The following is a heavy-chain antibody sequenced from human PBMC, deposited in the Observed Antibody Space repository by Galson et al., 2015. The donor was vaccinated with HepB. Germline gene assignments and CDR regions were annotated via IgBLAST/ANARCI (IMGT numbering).Heavy chain of an antibody. J-gene: IGHJ4*02. V-gene: IGHV3-30*18. CDR2: ILYDGSQK. CDR1: GFSFRGYG. CDR3: AKIMRRGPLVRGIIPDF. D-gene: IGHD3-10*01. Sequence: SLRLSCAASGFSFRGYGMHWVRQAPGKGLEWVALILYDGSQKYYGDSVKGRFTISRDDSKNTLHLQMDSLRTEDTALYFCAKIMRRGPLVRGIIPDFWGQGTLVTVSS.